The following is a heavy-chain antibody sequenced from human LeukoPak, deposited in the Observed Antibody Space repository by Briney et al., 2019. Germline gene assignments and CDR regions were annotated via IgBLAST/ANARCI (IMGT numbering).Heavy chain of an antibody. CDR3: AKDYYYGSGSYYTEFDY. D-gene: IGHD3-10*01. J-gene: IGHJ4*02. Sequence: PGGSLRHSCAASGFTFSRYAMSWVRQAPGKGLEWVSATSGSGGSTYYADSVKGRFTISRDNSKNMLYLQMNSLRAEDTAVFYCAKDYYYGSGSYYTEFDYWGQGTLVTVSS. V-gene: IGHV3-23*01. CDR1: GFTFSRYA. CDR2: TSGSGGST.